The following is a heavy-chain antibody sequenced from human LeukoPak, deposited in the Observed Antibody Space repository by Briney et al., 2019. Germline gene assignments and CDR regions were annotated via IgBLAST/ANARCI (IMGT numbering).Heavy chain of an antibody. CDR3: ARGCQQLPRAHFDY. CDR1: GGSFSGYY. CDR2: INHSGST. D-gene: IGHD6-13*01. Sequence: SETLSLTCAVYGGSFSGYYWSWIRQPPGKGLEWIGEINHSGSTNYNPSLKSRVTISVDTSKNQFSLKLSSATAADTAVYYCARGCQQLPRAHFDYWGQGTLVTVSS. J-gene: IGHJ4*02. V-gene: IGHV4-34*01.